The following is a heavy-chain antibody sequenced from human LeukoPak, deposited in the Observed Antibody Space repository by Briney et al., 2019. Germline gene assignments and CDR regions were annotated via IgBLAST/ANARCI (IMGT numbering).Heavy chain of an antibody. D-gene: IGHD4-17*01. CDR1: GFTFSSYE. Sequence: PGGSLRLSCAASGFTFSSYEMNWVRQAPGKGLEWVSYISSSGSTIYYADSVKGRFTISRDNAKNSLYLQMNSLRAEDTAVYYCARDLDCSGSSCTTTVTSNAFDIWGQGTMVTVSS. V-gene: IGHV3-48*03. CDR3: ARDLDCSGSSCTTTVTSNAFDI. J-gene: IGHJ3*02. CDR2: ISSSGSTI.